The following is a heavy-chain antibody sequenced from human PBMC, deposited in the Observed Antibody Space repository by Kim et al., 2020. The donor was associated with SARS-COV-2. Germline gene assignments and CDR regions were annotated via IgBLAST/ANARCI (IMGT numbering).Heavy chain of an antibody. J-gene: IGHJ6*02. CDR2: IIPIFGTA. CDR3: ARVTGTTGGTYYYYYGMDV. V-gene: IGHV1-69*13. CDR1: GGTFSSYA. Sequence: SVKVSCKASGGTFSSYAISWVRQAPGQGLEWMGGIIPIFGTANYAQKFQGRVTITADESTSTAYMELSSLRSEDTAVYYCARVTGTTGGTYYYYYGMDVWGQGTTVTVSS. D-gene: IGHD1-7*01.